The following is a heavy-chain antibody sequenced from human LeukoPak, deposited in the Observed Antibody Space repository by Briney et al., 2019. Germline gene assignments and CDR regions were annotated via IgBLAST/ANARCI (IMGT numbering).Heavy chain of an antibody. V-gene: IGHV4-59*01. CDR1: GGSISSYY. J-gene: IGHJ4*02. D-gene: IGHD1-26*01. Sequence: SETLSLTCTVSGGSISSYYWTWIRQPPGKGLEWIGYIYYSGSTNYNPSLKSRVTISVDTSKNQFSLKLNSVTAADTAFYYCARSGSYHNNFGDWGQGTLVTVSS. CDR3: ARSGSYHNNFGD. CDR2: IYYSGST.